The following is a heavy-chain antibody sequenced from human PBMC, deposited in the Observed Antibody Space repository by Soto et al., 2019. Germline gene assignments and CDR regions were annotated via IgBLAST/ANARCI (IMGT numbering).Heavy chain of an antibody. D-gene: IGHD3-10*01. J-gene: IGHJ6*02. CDR3: AKDMRGSGSYYSYGMEV. CDR1: GFTFTNYA. CDR2: ISASGGST. V-gene: IGHV3-23*01. Sequence: EVQLLESGGGLVQPGGSLRLSCAATGFTFTNYAMSWVRQAPGKGLEWVSTISASGGSTYHADSVKGRFTISRDNSKNTLSMQMNSLRDEDTAAYYCAKDMRGSGSYYSYGMEVWGQGTTVTVS.